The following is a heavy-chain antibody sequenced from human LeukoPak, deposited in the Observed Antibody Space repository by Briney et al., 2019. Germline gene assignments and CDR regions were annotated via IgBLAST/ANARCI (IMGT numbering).Heavy chain of an antibody. CDR3: ARTMGIDVDY. CDR1: GGSISSSSYY. D-gene: IGHD2-2*03. J-gene: IGHJ4*02. V-gene: IGHV4-39*07. CDR2: IFYSGST. Sequence: SETLSLTCTVSGGSISSSSYYWGWIRQPPGKGLEWIGNIFYSGSTYYSPSLKSRVTISLDTSRNQFSLKLNSVTAADTAVYYCARTMGIDVDYWGQGTLVTVSS.